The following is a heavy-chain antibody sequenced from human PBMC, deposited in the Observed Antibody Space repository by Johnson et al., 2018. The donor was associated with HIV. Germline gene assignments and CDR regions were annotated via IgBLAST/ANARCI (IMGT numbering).Heavy chain of an antibody. Sequence: QVQLVESGGGVVQPGRSLRLSCAASGFTFSSYAMHWVRQAPGKGLEWVAVISYDGSNKYYADSVKGRFTISRDNSKNTLYLQMNSLRAEDAPVYYCARDLRGYPIIDAFDIWGQGTMVTVSS. CDR3: ARDLRGYPIIDAFDI. D-gene: IGHD3-3*01. CDR1: GFTFSSYA. CDR2: ISYDGSNK. J-gene: IGHJ3*02. V-gene: IGHV3-30*04.